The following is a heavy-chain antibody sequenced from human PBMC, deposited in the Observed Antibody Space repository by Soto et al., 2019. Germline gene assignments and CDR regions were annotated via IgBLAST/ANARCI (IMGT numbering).Heavy chain of an antibody. CDR2: ISYDGSNK. CDR1: GFTFSSYG. D-gene: IGHD6-13*01. CDR3: AKVSHSSSWTWNDYYYGMDV. V-gene: IGHV3-30*18. J-gene: IGHJ6*02. Sequence: PGGSLRLSYAASGFTFSSYGMHWVRQAPGKGLEWVAVISYDGSNKYYADSVKGRFTISRDNSKNTLYLQMNSLRAEDTAVYYCAKVSHSSSWTWNDYYYGMDVWGQGTTVTVSS.